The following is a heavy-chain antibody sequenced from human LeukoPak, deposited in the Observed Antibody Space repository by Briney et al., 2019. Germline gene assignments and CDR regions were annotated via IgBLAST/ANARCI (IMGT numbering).Heavy chain of an antibody. D-gene: IGHD5-18*01. CDR2: IYPGDSDT. Sequence: GESLKISCKGSGYSFTSYWIGWVRQMPGKGLEWMGIIYPGDSDTRYSPSFQGQVTISADKSISTAYLQWSSLKASDTAMYYCARHPPVTGYSHGYDYWGQGTLVTVSS. CDR1: GYSFTSYW. CDR3: ARHPPVTGYSHGYDY. J-gene: IGHJ4*02. V-gene: IGHV5-51*01.